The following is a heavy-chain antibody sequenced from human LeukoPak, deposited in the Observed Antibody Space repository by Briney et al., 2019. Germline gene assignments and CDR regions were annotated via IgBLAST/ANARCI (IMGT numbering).Heavy chain of an antibody. CDR1: GSSISSGYY. Sequence: SETLSLTCTVSGSSISSGYYWGWIRQPPGKGLEWIGTIYYSGSTYYNPSLKSRVTISVDSSKNQFSLRLSSVTAADTAVYYCARGSLTWLQSRTSWFDPWGQGTLVTVSS. J-gene: IGHJ5*02. CDR3: ARGSLTWLQSRTSWFDP. D-gene: IGHD5-24*01. V-gene: IGHV4-38-2*02. CDR2: IYYSGST.